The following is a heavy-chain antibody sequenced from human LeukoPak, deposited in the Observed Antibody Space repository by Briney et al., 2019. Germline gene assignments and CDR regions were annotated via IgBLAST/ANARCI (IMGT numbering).Heavy chain of an antibody. J-gene: IGHJ3*02. CDR3: ARESALPLAHDALDT. D-gene: IGHD6-6*01. V-gene: IGHV1-2*02. CDR2: INPNSGAT. Sequence: GASVKVSCKASGYSFTGYYIHWVRQAPGQGLEWMGWINPNSGATKYAQKFQGRVTMTRDTSINTVYMELSRLKSDDTAVYYCARESALPLAHDALDTWGQGTRVTVSS. CDR1: GYSFTGYY.